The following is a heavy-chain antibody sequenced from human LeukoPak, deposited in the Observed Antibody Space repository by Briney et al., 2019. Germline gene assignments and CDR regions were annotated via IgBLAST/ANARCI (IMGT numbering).Heavy chain of an antibody. V-gene: IGHV4-59*01. CDR3: VRFGAAAGTDY. D-gene: IGHD6-13*01. J-gene: IGHJ4*02. CDR2: VYYSGST. Sequence: SETMSLTCTVSGASITSYYWTWIRQPPGKGLGWIGYVYYSGSTNYNPSLKSRVTISVDTSKNQFSLKLTSITPADTAVYYCVRFGAAAGTDYWGQGNLVTVSS. CDR1: GASITSYY.